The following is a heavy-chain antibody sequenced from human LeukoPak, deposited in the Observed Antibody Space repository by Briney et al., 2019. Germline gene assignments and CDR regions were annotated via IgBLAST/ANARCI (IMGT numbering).Heavy chain of an antibody. CDR2: NNPSGGRT. CDR3: ARSYWNYDY. J-gene: IGHJ4*02. Sequence: ASVKVSCKASGYTFTSYYMHWVRQAPRQRGEWMGINNPSGGRTSYAQKFQGRVTMTRDTSTRTVYMALSSLRSEDTAVYYCARSYWNYDYWGQGTLVTVSS. V-gene: IGHV1-46*01. D-gene: IGHD1-7*01. CDR1: GYTFTSYY.